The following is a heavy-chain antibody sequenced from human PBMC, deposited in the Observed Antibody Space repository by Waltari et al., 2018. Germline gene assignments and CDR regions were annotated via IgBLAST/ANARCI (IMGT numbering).Heavy chain of an antibody. CDR1: GGSFSGYY. CDR2: INHSGST. V-gene: IGHV4-34*01. Sequence: QVQLQQWGAGLLKPSETLSLTCAVYGGSFSGYYWSWIRQPPGKGLEWIGEINHSGSTNYNPSIKSRVTISVDTSKNQFSLKLSSVTAADTAVYYCARGMTTVTTSPGVAFDIWGQGTMVTVSS. D-gene: IGHD4-17*01. J-gene: IGHJ3*02. CDR3: ARGMTTVTTSPGVAFDI.